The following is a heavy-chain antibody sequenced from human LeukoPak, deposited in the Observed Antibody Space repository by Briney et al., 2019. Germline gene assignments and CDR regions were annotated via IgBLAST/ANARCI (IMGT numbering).Heavy chain of an antibody. CDR2: IKHDGSET. CDR3: ATRYCSIAACRASSYKCMDD. D-gene: IGHD2-2*01. CDR1: GFIFGSFW. J-gene: IGHJ6*04. Sequence: GGSLRLSCAASGFIFGSFWMDWVRQAPGQGLEWVASIKHDGSETHYVDSVRGRFTISRDNAKSSVHLQMNSLRAEDTAVYYCATRYCSIAACRASSYKCMDDWGKGTTVIVSS. V-gene: IGHV3-7*01.